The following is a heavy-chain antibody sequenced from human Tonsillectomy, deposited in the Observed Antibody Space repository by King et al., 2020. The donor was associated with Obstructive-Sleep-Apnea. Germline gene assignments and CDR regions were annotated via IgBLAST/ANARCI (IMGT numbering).Heavy chain of an antibody. CDR3: ARGEDHTVVRGPFDY. CDR2: VHYRGST. D-gene: IGHD4-23*01. V-gene: IGHV4-59*01. J-gene: IGHJ4*02. Sequence: VQLQESGPGLVQPSERLSLTCTVSGGSIGSYYWSWIRQPPGKGLEWIGYVHYRGSTNYNPSLESRLTISLDTSKNQFSLKLTSVTAADTAVYYCARGEDHTVVRGPFDYWGQGTLVTVSS. CDR1: GGSIGSYY.